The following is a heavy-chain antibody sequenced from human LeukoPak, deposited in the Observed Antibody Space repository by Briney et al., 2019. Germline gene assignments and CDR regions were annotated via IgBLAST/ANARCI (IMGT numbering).Heavy chain of an antibody. J-gene: IGHJ3*02. D-gene: IGHD6-19*01. CDR3: ARVRFSSGWYIAFDM. CDR2: IHASGGST. CDR1: GYTFTSYY. V-gene: IGHV1-46*01. Sequence: ASVKVSCKASGYTFTSYYVHWVRQAPGQGLEWMGIIHASGGSTTYAQKFQGRVTMTRDTSTSTVYMELSSLRSEDTAVYYCARVRFSSGWYIAFDMWGQGTMVTVSS.